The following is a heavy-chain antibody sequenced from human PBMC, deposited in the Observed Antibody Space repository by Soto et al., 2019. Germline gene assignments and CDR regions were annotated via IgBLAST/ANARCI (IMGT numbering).Heavy chain of an antibody. V-gene: IGHV1-18*01. D-gene: IGHD3-16*01. Sequence: QVQLVQSGAEVKKPGASVKVSCKASCYTFTNFGITSVRQAPGQGLEWMGWISACNGNTNYAQKFQGRVTMTTDTSTSKAYMEVRSLRFDDTAVYYCARGGTPLDYWGQGTLVTVSS. CDR2: ISACNGNT. CDR1: CYTFTNFG. J-gene: IGHJ4*02. CDR3: ARGGTPLDY.